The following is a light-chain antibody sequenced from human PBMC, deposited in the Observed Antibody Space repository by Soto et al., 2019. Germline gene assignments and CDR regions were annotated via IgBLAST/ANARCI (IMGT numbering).Light chain of an antibody. CDR3: QVWDRSSDVV. Sequence: QSALTQPASVSGSPGQSITISCTGTSSDVGGYNYVSWYQQHPGKAPKLMIYEVSNRPSGVSNRFSGSKSGNTASLTISRVEAGDEADYYCQVWDRSSDVVFGGGTQLTVL. CDR2: EVS. J-gene: IGLJ2*01. CDR1: SSDVGGYNY. V-gene: IGLV2-14*01.